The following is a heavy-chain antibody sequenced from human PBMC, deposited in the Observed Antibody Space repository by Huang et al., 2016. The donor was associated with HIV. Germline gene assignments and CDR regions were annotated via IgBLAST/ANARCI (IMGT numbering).Heavy chain of an antibody. V-gene: IGHV1-18*04. J-gene: IGHJ4*02. CDR1: GYKFHIYE. Sequence: QIHLVQSGPEVKQPGASVKVSCKASGYKFHIYEITWVRQTPGQGLEWMGGIIGDKVSTRCGQKFQDRLTMTTDVSPSTAYLELRSVRLDDTGVYYCARTKGKFDFWGQGALVTVSS. CDR3: ARTKGKFDF. CDR2: IIGDKVST. D-gene: IGHD3-10*01.